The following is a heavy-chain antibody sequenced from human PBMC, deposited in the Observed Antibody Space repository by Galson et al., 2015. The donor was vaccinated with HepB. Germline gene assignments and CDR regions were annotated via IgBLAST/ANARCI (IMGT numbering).Heavy chain of an antibody. CDR1: AESFNSYA. D-gene: IGHD1-14*01. J-gene: IGHJ4*02. Sequence: SVKVSCKAPAESFNSYAINWVRQAPGQRLEWMGGIIPIFDTPHYAQKFQGRVTITADESTTTSYMELSSLRPDDTAMYYCARHIPPDIDNWGQGTLVTVSS. V-gene: IGHV1-69*13. CDR2: IIPIFDTP. CDR3: ARHIPPDIDN.